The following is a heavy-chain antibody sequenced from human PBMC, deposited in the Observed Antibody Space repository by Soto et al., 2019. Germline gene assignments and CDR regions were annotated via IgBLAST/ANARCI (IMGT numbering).Heavy chain of an antibody. Sequence: QITLKESGPTLVKPTQTLTLTCTFSGFSLNTGGVGVGWIRQPPGKALEWLALIYWDDEKRYSPSLKSRLTINKDTSKNQVVLTVTHMDPVDTATYYCARGDSTGYFPFWGQGTLVTVSS. V-gene: IGHV2-5*02. J-gene: IGHJ4*02. CDR1: GFSLNTGGVG. CDR2: IYWDDEK. D-gene: IGHD3-22*01. CDR3: ARGDSTGYFPF.